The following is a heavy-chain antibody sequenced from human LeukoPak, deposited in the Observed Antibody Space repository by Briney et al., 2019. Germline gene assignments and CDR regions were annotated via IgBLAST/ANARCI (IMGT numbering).Heavy chain of an antibody. CDR3: ARHKANRGVYFDY. J-gene: IGHJ4*02. V-gene: IGHV4-59*08. CDR1: GGSISSYY. CDR2: IYYSGST. Sequence: SETLSLTCTVSGGSISSYYWSWIRQPPGTGLEWIGYIYYSGSTNYNPSLKSRVTISVDTSKNQFSLKLSSVTAADTAVYYCARHKANRGVYFDYWGQGTLVTVSS. D-gene: IGHD3-10*01.